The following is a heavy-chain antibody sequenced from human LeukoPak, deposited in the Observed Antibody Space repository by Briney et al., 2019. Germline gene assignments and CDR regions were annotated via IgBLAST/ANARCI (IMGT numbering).Heavy chain of an antibody. J-gene: IGHJ4*02. V-gene: IGHV3-30*03. CDR1: GFTFSSYG. Sequence: TGGSLRLSCAVSGFTFSSYGMHWVRQAPGQGLEWVAVISYDGSNKYYADSVKGRFTISRDNSKNTLYLQMNSLRAEDTAVYYCAGAAAGNFDYWGQGTLVTVSS. D-gene: IGHD6-13*01. CDR2: ISYDGSNK. CDR3: AGAAAGNFDY.